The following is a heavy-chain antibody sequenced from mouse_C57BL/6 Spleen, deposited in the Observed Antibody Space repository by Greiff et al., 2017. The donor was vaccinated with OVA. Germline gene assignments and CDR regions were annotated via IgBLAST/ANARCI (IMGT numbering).Heavy chain of an antibody. J-gene: IGHJ3*01. CDR3: ARDDYDYDLRAY. CDR2: ISYDGSN. D-gene: IGHD2-4*01. V-gene: IGHV3-6*01. CDR1: GYSITSGYY. Sequence: EVQLVESGPGLVKPSQSLSLTCSVTGYSITSGYYWNWIRQFPGNKLEWMGYISYDGSNNYNPSLKNRISITRDTTKNQFFLKLNSVTTEDTATDYCARDDYDYDLRAYWGQGTLVTVSA.